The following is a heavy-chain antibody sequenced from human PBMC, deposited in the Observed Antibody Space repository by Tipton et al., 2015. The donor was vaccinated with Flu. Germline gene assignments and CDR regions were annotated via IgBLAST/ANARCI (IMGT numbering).Heavy chain of an antibody. D-gene: IGHD2/OR15-2a*01. J-gene: IGHJ5*02. CDR2: IYTSGST. Sequence: LRLSCTVSGGSISSGGYYWSWIRQHPGKGLEWIGRIYTSGSTNYNPSLKSRVTISVDTSKNQFSLKLSSVTAADTAVYYCARGQIFGWFDPWGQGTLVTVSS. V-gene: IGHV4-61*02. CDR3: ARGQIFGWFDP. CDR1: GGSISSGGYY.